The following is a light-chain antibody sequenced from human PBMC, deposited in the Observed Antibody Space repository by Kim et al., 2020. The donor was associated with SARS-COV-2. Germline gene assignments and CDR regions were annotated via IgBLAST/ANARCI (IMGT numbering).Light chain of an antibody. Sequence: FMLTQPHSVSESPGKTVTISCTRSSCSIASNYVQWYQQRPGSAPTTVIYEDNQRPSGVPDRFSGSIDSSSNSASLTISGLKTEDEADYYCQSYDSSNWVFGGGTQLTVL. CDR3: QSYDSSNWV. CDR2: EDN. J-gene: IGLJ3*02. V-gene: IGLV6-57*04. CDR1: SCSIASNY.